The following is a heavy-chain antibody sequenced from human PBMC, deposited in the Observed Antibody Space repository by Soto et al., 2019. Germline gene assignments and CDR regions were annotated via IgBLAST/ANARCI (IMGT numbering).Heavy chain of an antibody. CDR3: ARDRRNSYGYFSAFGI. D-gene: IGHD5-18*01. V-gene: IGHV4-31*03. J-gene: IGHJ3*02. CDR2: IYYSGST. CDR1: GGSISSGGYY. Sequence: QVQLQESGPGLVKPSQTLSLTCTVSGGSISSGGYYWSWIRQHPGKGLEWIGYIYYSGSTYYNPSLKSRVTISVDTSKNQFSLKLSSVTAADTAVYYCARDRRNSYGYFSAFGIWGQGTMVTVSS.